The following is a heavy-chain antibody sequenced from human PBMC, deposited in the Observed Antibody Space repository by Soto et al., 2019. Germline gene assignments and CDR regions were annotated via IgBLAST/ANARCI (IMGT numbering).Heavy chain of an antibody. Sequence: LSLTCSVSGYSIGRGYYWGCILQPPGKGLEWIGSVYQSGSTYYKPSLKSRVTISIDTSKNQFFLNLTSVTAADTAVYYCARNPYSYESSGYFLNLFDPCGQRTLVTVCS. CDR3: ARNPYSYESSGYFLNLFDP. CDR2: VYQSGST. J-gene: IGHJ5*02. V-gene: IGHV4-38-2*01. D-gene: IGHD3-22*01. CDR1: GYSIGRGYY.